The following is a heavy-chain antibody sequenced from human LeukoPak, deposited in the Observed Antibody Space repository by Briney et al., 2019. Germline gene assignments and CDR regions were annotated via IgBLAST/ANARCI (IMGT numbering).Heavy chain of an antibody. Sequence: GASVKVSCKTSGYIFTDYYIHWVRQAPGQGLEWMGWINPNTGGTHYAQISQGRVTMTRDTSMSTVYMELSRLTSDDSAVFYCARYFYDSSGSSSDAFDIWGQGTMVTVSS. V-gene: IGHV1-2*02. CDR3: ARYFYDSSGSSSDAFDI. CDR1: GYIFTDYY. D-gene: IGHD3-22*01. J-gene: IGHJ3*02. CDR2: INPNTGGT.